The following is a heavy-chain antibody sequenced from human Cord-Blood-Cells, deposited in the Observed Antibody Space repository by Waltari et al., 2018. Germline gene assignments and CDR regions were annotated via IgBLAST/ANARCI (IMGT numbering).Heavy chain of an antibody. CDR1: GCSISSSSYY. CDR3: ARLWYFDY. J-gene: IGHJ4*02. V-gene: IGHV4-39*01. CDR2: IYYSGST. Sequence: QLQLQESGPGLVKPSETLSHTCTLSGCSISSSSYYWGWIRQPPGKGLEWIGSIYYSGSTYYNPSLKSRVTISVDTSKNQFSLKLSSVTAADTAVYYCARLWYFDYWGQGTLVTVSS.